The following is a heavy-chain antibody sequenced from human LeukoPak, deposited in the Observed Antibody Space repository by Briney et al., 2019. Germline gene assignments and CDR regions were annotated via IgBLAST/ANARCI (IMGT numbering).Heavy chain of an antibody. V-gene: IGHV4-61*02. CDR1: GGSISSGSYY. D-gene: IGHD3-22*01. CDR3: ASRLYYYDSSGYFDY. Sequence: PSQTLSLTCTVSGGSISSGSYYWSWIRQPAGKGLEWIGRIYTSGSTNYNPSLKSRVTISVDTSKNQFSLKLSSVTAADTAVYYCASRLYYYDSSGYFDYWGQGTLVTVSS. J-gene: IGHJ4*02. CDR2: IYTSGST.